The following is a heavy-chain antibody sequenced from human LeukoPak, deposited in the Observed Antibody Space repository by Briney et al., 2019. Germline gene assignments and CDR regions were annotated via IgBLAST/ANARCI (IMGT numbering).Heavy chain of an antibody. Sequence: HGESLKISCKGSGYSFTSYWIIWVRQMPGKGLEWMGRIDPSDSYTKYSPSFQGHVTISADKSINTAYLEWSSLKASDTAMYYCARRSCCSGSYYYFDYWGQGTLVTVSS. CDR2: IDPSDSYT. CDR3: ARRSCCSGSYYYFDY. CDR1: GYSFTSYW. J-gene: IGHJ4*02. V-gene: IGHV5-10-1*01. D-gene: IGHD3-10*02.